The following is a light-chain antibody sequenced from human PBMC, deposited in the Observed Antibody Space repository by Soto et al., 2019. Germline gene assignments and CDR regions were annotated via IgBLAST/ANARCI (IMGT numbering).Light chain of an antibody. CDR2: EVT. Sequence: QSALTQPAAVSGSPGWSITIFCTGTSSGVGGYEYVFWDQQHTGKAPKFLIYEVTNRPSGVCHLFSGSKSGNTASLTISGLQAEGEADYYCTSYTTASTVGFGTGTKVTVL. CDR3: TSYTTASTVG. CDR1: SSGVGGYEY. V-gene: IGLV2-14*01. J-gene: IGLJ1*01.